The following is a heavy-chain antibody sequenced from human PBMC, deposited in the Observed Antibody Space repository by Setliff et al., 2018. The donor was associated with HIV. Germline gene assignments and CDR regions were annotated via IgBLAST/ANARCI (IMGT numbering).Heavy chain of an antibody. CDR1: GYSISSGYY. Sequence: LSLTCTVSGYSISSGYYWGWIRQPPGKGLEWIGEIYHSEYTNYNPSLKSRVSMSVDKSKNQFSVKLTSVTAADTAVYYCARVSHYDSNGFYTKTQYSFDYWGQGTLVTVSS. CDR2: IYHSEYT. D-gene: IGHD3-22*01. CDR3: ARVSHYDSNGFYTKTQYSFDY. J-gene: IGHJ4*02. V-gene: IGHV4-38-2*02.